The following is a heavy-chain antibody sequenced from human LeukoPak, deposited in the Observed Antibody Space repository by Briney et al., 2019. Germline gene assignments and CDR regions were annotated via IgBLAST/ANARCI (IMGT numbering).Heavy chain of an antibody. J-gene: IGHJ4*02. CDR2: ISGSGGST. D-gene: IGHD4-17*01. CDR1: GFTFSSYA. V-gene: IGHV3-23*01. CDR3: AKDLRATTDLY. Sequence: GGSLRLSCAASGFTFSSYAMSWVRQAPGRGLEWVSAISGSGGSTYYADSVKGRFTISRDNSKNTLYLQMNSLRAEDTAVYYCAKDLRATTDLYWGQGTLVTVSS.